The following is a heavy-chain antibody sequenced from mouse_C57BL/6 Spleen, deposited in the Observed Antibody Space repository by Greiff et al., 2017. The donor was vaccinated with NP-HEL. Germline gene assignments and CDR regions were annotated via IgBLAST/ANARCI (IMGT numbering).Heavy chain of an antibody. V-gene: IGHV1-85*01. D-gene: IGHD4-1*01. Sequence: VQLQQSGPELVKPGASVQLSCKASGYTFTSYDINWVKQRPGQGLEWIGWIYPRDGSTKYNEKFKGKATLTVDTSSSTAYMELHSLTSEDSAVYFCSKLGRMENFDYWGQGTTLTVSS. CDR1: GYTFTSYD. CDR2: IYPRDGST. CDR3: SKLGRMENFDY. J-gene: IGHJ2*01.